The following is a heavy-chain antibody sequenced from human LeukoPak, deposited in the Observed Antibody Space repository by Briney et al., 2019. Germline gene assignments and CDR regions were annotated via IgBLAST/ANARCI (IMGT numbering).Heavy chain of an antibody. CDR1: GGTFNRYD. J-gene: IGHJ4*02. D-gene: IGHD6-13*01. Sequence: SVKVSCKASGGTFNRYDISWVRQAPGKGGEGMGGIIPIFGTAKYAQKLQGRVKNTADEYTSTEYMEVRRQRSEDTAVYYCARSPGYRSSWLPFDYWGQGTLVTVSS. CDR3: ARSPGYRSSWLPFDY. V-gene: IGHV1-69*01. CDR2: IIPIFGTA.